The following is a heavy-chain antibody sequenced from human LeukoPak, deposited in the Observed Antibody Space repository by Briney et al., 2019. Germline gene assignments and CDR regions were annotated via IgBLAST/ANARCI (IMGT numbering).Heavy chain of an antibody. J-gene: IGHJ4*02. D-gene: IGHD3-10*01. CDR1: GFTFNNYA. CDR2: ISDSGGST. CDR3: AKTYYSSGSYYHFEY. Sequence: PAGSLRLSCAASGFTFNNYAMTWVRQAPGKGLEWVSTISDSGGSTYYADSVKGRCNSSRDNSNNTLYLQMISLRVEDTAVYYCAKTYYSSGSYYHFEYWGQGTLVTVSS. V-gene: IGHV3-23*01.